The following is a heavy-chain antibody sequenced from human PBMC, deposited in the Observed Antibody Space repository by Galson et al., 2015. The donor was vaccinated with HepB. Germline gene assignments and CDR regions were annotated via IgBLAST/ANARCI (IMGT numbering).Heavy chain of an antibody. CDR2: IYYSGST. J-gene: IGHJ4*02. V-gene: IGHV4-30-4*01. CDR3: ARGFGGGTFSYDY. D-gene: IGHD2-15*01. Sequence: TLSLTCTVSGGSISSGDYYWRWIRQPPGKGLEWIGHIYYSGSTYSNPSLKSRVTISIDTSKNQFSLKLNSVTAADTAVYYCARGFGGGTFSYDYWGQGTLVTVSS. CDR1: GGSISSGDYY.